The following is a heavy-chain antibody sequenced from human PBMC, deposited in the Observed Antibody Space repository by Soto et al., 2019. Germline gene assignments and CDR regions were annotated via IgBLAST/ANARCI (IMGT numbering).Heavy chain of an antibody. CDR3: AKEGGTATTPYVAH. J-gene: IGHJ4*02. Sequence: EVQLLESGGGLVQPGGSLRLSCAASGITFSNYAMSWVRQATGEGLEWVSAISGSGDTTFYADSVKGRFTIYRDNSRNSLYLQMSSRRAEDTAVFYCAKEGGTATTPYVAHWGQGTLVTVSS. D-gene: IGHD4-17*01. CDR2: ISGSGDTT. CDR1: GITFSNYA. V-gene: IGHV3-23*01.